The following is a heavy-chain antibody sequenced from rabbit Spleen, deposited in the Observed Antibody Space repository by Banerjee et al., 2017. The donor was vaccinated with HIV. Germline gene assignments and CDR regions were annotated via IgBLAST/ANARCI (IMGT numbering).Heavy chain of an antibody. CDR1: GFSFSSSYY. CDR2: ILAGSSGST. CDR3: ARGSAAMTMVITGYYLNL. V-gene: IGHV1S40*01. J-gene: IGHJ4*01. D-gene: IGHD2-1*01. Sequence: QSLEESGGDLVKPGASLTLTCTASGFSFSSSYYMCWVRQAPGKGLEWTACILAGSSGSTYYASWAKGRFTISKTSSTTVTLQMTSLTAADTATYFCARGSAAMTMVITGYYLNLWGPGTLVTVS.